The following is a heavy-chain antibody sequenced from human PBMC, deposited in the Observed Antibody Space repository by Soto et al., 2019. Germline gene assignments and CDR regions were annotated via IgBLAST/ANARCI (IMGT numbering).Heavy chain of an antibody. Sequence: EVQLVESGGGLVQPGGSLRLSCAASGFTFSDHHMNWVRQAPGKGLEWVGRSRTKVDSYTTEYAASVKGRFTISRDDSKNSLYLQMNSLKTEDTAVYYCVGESWYRFDYWGQGTLATVSS. D-gene: IGHD3-16*01. CDR1: GFTFSDHH. V-gene: IGHV3-72*01. J-gene: IGHJ4*02. CDR2: SRTKVDSYTT. CDR3: VGESWYRFDY.